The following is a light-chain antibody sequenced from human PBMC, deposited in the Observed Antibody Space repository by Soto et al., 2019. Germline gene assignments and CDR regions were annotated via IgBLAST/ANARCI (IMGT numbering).Light chain of an antibody. V-gene: IGKV3-20*01. CDR1: QSVTSGY. Sequence: EIVLTQSPGTLSLSPGERATLSCRASQSVTSGYLAWYQQKPGQSHRLLMYGASSRATGVQDRFSGSGSGTDFTLTITRLEPEDFAVYYCNQYGTSPLTFGGGTKVDIK. CDR3: NQYGTSPLT. J-gene: IGKJ4*01. CDR2: GAS.